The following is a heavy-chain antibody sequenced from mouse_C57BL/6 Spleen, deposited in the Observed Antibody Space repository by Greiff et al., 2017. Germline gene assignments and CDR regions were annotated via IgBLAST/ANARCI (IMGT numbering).Heavy chain of an antibody. J-gene: IGHJ4*01. D-gene: IGHD2-3*01. CDR1: GYTFTSYT. CDR2: INPRSGYT. V-gene: IGHV1-4*01. Sequence: QVQLQQSGAELARPGASVKMSCKASGYTFTSYTMHWVKQRPGQGLEWIGEINPRSGYTKYNQKFKDKATLTADKSSCTAYMQLSGLTSADYAGDYCAIWDDGYLFYAMDVWGKGTAVTVSS. CDR3: AIWDDGYLFYAMDV.